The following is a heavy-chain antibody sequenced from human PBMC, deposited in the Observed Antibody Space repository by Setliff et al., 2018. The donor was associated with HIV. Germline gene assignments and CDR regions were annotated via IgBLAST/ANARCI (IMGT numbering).Heavy chain of an antibody. CDR2: ISGGSGGST. V-gene: IGHV3-23*01. CDR1: GFTISSYA. J-gene: IGHJ5*01. CDR3: SRWPFDS. D-gene: IGHD2-15*01. Sequence: PGGSLRLSCAASGFTISSYAMSWVRQAPGKGLEWVSAISGGSGGSTYYADSVKGRFTISRDNAKNTLYLQMNSLRAEDTAVYYCSRWPFDSWGQGTQVTVSS.